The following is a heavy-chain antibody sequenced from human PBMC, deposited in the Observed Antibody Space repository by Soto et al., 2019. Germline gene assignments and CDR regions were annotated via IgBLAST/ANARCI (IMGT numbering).Heavy chain of an antibody. CDR3: AREGPGSSSWYVDS. CDR1: GFTFSDYY. CDR2: ISSSSSYI. D-gene: IGHD6-13*01. Sequence: QVPLVESGGGLVQPGGSLRLSCAASGFTFSDYYMSWIRQAPGKGLEWLSYISSSSSYINYADSVKGRFNISRDNAKNSLYRQMSRLRAEDTAVYYCAREGPGSSSWYVDSWGQGTLVTVSS. V-gene: IGHV3-11*05. J-gene: IGHJ4*02.